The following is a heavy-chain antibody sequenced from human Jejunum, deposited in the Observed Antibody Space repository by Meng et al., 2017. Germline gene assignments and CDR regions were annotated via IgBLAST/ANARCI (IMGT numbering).Heavy chain of an antibody. CDR2: IHYSGST. Sequence: QVQLQESGPGLVKPSETLSLTCTVSGYSISGYYWSWIRQTPGKGLEWMGYIHYSGSTKYNPSLKSRVTISVDTSKNQFSLKLSSVTAADTAVYYCARLLYGSGSYLDYWGQGTLVTVSS. J-gene: IGHJ4*02. CDR1: GYSISGYY. CDR3: ARLLYGSGSYLDY. V-gene: IGHV4-59*08. D-gene: IGHD3-10*01.